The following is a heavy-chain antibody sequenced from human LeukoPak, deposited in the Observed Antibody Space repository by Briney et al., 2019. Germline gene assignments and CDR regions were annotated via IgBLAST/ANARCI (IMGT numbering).Heavy chain of an antibody. D-gene: IGHD6-13*01. J-gene: IGHJ6*03. CDR3: ARLGSWSYYYSYIDV. CDR1: GYTFTGYY. CDR2: INPNSVGT. V-gene: IGHV1-2*02. Sequence: ASVKVCCKAAGYTFTGYYMHWGRQSPGQGLGWRGWINPNSVGTNYAQKLQDRVTMTTDTSTSTASVALRSLRYDDRHVYYCARLGSWSYYYSYIDVWGKGTTVTISS.